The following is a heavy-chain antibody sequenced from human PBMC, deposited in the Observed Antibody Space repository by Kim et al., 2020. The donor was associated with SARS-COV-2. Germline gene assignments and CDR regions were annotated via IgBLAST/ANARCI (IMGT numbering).Heavy chain of an antibody. CDR1: GYTLTELS. CDR3: ATLDLSGCYKEYYFDY. J-gene: IGHJ4*02. D-gene: IGHD3-22*01. Sequence: ASVKVSCKVSGYTLTELSMHWVRQAPGKGLEWMGGFDPEDGETIYAQKFQGRVTMTEDTSTDTAYLELISLRSEDTAVYYCATLDLSGCYKEYYFDYWGQGTLVTVSS. CDR2: FDPEDGET. V-gene: IGHV1-24*01.